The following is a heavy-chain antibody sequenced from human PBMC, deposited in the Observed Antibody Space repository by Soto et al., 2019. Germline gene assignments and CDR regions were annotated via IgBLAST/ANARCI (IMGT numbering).Heavy chain of an antibody. CDR2: ISYDGSNK. CDR1: GFSLNSYA. J-gene: IGHJ6*02. Sequence: LRLSCAASGFSLNSYAMHWVRQAPGKGLEWVAVISYDGSNKFYGDSVKGRSTISRGNSKNTVYLQMDSLRTEDTAVYYCESDCSSHTCYRQGGMDVWGQGTTVTVS. D-gene: IGHD2-2*02. V-gene: IGHV3-30-3*01. CDR3: ESDCSSHTCYRQGGMDV.